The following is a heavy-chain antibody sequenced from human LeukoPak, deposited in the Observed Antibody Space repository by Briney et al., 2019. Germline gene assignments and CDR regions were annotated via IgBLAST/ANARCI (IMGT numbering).Heavy chain of an antibody. CDR1: GGSFNDYY. CDR3: ARGGYCSSTSCSSFDY. D-gene: IGHD2-2*01. CDR2: INHSGST. J-gene: IGHJ4*02. Sequence: SETLSLTCAVYGGSFNDYYWSWIRQPPGKGLEWIGEINHSGSTNYNPSLKSRVTISVDTSKNQFSLKLSSVTAADTAVYYCARGGYCSSTSCSSFDYWGQGTLVTVSS. V-gene: IGHV4-34*01.